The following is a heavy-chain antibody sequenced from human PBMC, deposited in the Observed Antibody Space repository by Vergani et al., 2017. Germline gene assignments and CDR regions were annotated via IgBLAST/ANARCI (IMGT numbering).Heavy chain of an antibody. Sequence: EVQLVESGGGLVKPGGSLRLSCAASGFTFSSYSMNWVRQAPGKGLEWVSSISSSSSYIYYADSVKGRFTISRDNAKNSLYLQMNSLRAEDTAVYYCARNFWDISYYYYYYGMDVWGQGTTVTVSS. CDR1: GFTFSSYS. CDR3: ARNFWDISYYYYYYGMDV. J-gene: IGHJ6*02. D-gene: IGHD2-15*01. CDR2: ISSSSSYI. V-gene: IGHV3-21*01.